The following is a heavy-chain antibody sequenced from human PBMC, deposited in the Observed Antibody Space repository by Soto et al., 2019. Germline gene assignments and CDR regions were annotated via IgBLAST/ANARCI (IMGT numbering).Heavy chain of an antibody. Sequence: GGSLRLSCAASGFTFSSYGMHWVRQAPGKGLEWVAVIWYDGSNKYYADSVKGRFTTSRDNSKNKLYLQMNSLRAEDTAVYYCARGKQQLVRGVGYYFDYWGQGTLVTVSS. CDR1: GFTFSSYG. J-gene: IGHJ4*02. V-gene: IGHV3-33*01. CDR2: IWYDGSNK. D-gene: IGHD6-13*01. CDR3: ARGKQQLVRGVGYYFDY.